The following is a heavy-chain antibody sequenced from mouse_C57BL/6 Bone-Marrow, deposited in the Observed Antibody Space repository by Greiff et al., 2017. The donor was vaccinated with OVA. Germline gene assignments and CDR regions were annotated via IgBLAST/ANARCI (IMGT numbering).Heavy chain of an antibody. V-gene: IGHV5-9*01. CDR3: ARPLYSNYGRYFDV. Sequence: EVMLVESGGGLVKPGGSLKLSCAASGFTFSSYTMSWVRQTPEKRLEWVATISGGGGNTYYPDSVKGRFTISRDNAKNTLYLQMSSLRSEDTALYYCARPLYSNYGRYFDVWGTGTTVTVSS. CDR2: ISGGGGNT. D-gene: IGHD2-5*01. CDR1: GFTFSSYT. J-gene: IGHJ1*03.